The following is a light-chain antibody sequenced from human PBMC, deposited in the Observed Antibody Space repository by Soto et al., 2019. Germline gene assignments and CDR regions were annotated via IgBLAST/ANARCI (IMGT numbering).Light chain of an antibody. V-gene: IGLV4-69*01. CDR2: LNSDGSH. CDR3: QTWGTGVG. CDR1: SGHSSYA. J-gene: IGLJ2*01. Sequence: QPVLTQSPSASASLGASVKLTCTLSSGHSSYAIAWHQQQPEKGPRYLMKLNSDGSHSKGDGIPDRFSGSSSGAERYLTISSLQSEYEADYYCQTWGTGVGFGGGTQLTVL.